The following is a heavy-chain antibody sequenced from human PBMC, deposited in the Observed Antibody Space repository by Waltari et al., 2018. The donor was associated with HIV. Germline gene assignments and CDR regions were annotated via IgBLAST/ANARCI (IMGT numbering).Heavy chain of an antibody. CDR3: AKDDSTGSSGYYPFHY. CDR2: IGGGGGST. D-gene: IGHD3-22*01. V-gene: IGHV3-23*04. CDR1: GFTFTNYA. J-gene: IGHJ4*02. Sequence: EVQLVESGGGLVQPGGSLRLSCAASGFTFTNYAMNWVRQAPGSGLEWVSAIGGGGGSTYYADSVKGRFTISRDNSKNTLYLQMNSLRAEDTAVYYCAKDDSTGSSGYYPFHYWGQGTLITVSS.